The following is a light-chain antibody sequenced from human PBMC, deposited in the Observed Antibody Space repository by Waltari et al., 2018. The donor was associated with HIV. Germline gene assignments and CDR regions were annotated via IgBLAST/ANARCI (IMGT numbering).Light chain of an antibody. Sequence: QSVLTQPPSASGTPGQTVTISCSGSSADIGSNTVNWYKQLPGTAPKLLIYNTYQRPSGVPDRGSASQSGTSASLAISGLQSEDEADYYWAAWDDSMEGHVFGGGTKLTIL. CDR2: NTY. J-gene: IGLJ2*01. CDR3: AAWDDSMEGHV. CDR1: SADIGSNT. V-gene: IGLV1-44*01.